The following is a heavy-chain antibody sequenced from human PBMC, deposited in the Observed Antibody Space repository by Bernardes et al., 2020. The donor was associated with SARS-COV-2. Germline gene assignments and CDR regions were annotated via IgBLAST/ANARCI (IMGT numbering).Heavy chain of an antibody. CDR1: GFTFSSYG. Sequence: GSLRLSCAASGFTFSSYGLHWVRQAPGKGLEWLAVISYDGSNKYYADSVKGRFTISRDNSKTTLYLQMDSLRVEDTAVYYCATPNRGLMVRGIIIGALESWGQGTLVTVSS. CDR2: ISYDGSNK. D-gene: IGHD3-10*01. V-gene: IGHV3-30*03. CDR3: ATPNRGLMVRGIIIGALES. J-gene: IGHJ5*01.